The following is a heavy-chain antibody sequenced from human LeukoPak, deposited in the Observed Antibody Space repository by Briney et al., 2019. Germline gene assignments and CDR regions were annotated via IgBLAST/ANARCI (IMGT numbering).Heavy chain of an antibody. D-gene: IGHD2-2*01. CDR3: ARATSTSRTNWFDP. V-gene: IGHV4-4*07. J-gene: IGHJ5*02. CDR1: GGSISSYY. Sequence: SETLSLTCTVSGGSISSYYWSWIRQPAGKGLEGIGRIYTSGSTNYNPSLKSRVTMSVDTSKNQFSLKLSSVTAADTAVYYCARATSTSRTNWFDPWGQGTLVTVSS. CDR2: IYTSGST.